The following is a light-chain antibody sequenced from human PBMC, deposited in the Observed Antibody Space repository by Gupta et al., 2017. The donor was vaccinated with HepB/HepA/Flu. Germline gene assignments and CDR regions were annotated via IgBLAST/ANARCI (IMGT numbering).Light chain of an antibody. J-gene: IGKJ5*01. V-gene: IGKV1-9*01. CDR3: QQFNSYPIT. CDR1: QDINSY. CDR2: SAS. Sequence: DIQSTQSPSFLSASVGDRVTITCRASQDINSYLIWYQQKPGKAPNLLIYSASTLQGGVPSRFSGSGSGTEFTLTISSLQPEDFATYYCQQFNSYPITFGQGTRLDIK.